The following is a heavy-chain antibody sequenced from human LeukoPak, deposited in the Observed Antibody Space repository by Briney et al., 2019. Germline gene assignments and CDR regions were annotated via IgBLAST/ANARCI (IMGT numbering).Heavy chain of an antibody. Sequence: GGSLRLSCVASGFTFSSHAMSWVRQAPGRGLEWVSAISGSGGSTYYADSVKGRFTISRDNSKNTLYLQMNSLGAEDTAVYYCAKDLRRRVSSGYNFDYWGQGTLVPVSS. V-gene: IGHV3-23*01. CDR2: ISGSGGST. D-gene: IGHD3-22*01. J-gene: IGHJ4*02. CDR1: GFTFSSHA. CDR3: AKDLRRRVSSGYNFDY.